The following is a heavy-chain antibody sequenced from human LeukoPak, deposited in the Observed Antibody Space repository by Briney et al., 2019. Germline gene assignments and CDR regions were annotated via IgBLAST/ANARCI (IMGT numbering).Heavy chain of an antibody. V-gene: IGHV3-30*18. CDR2: ISYDGSNK. J-gene: IGHJ5*02. D-gene: IGHD3-10*01. CDR1: GFTFSSYG. Sequence: PGGSLRLSCAASGFTFSSYGMHWVRQAPGKGLEWVAVISYDGSNKYYADSVKGRFTISRDNSKNTLYLQMNSLRAEDTAMYYCAKDLMDYYGPHWFDPWGQGTLVTVSS. CDR3: AKDLMDYYGPHWFDP.